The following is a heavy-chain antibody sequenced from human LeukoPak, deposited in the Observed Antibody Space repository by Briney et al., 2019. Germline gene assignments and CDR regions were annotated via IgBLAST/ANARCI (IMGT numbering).Heavy chain of an antibody. CDR3: ARAGDYVWGSYRYFPFDH. D-gene: IGHD3-16*02. J-gene: IGHJ4*02. CDR2: INPNSGGT. Sequence: ASVKVSCKASGYTLTGYYMHWVRQAPGQGLEWMGWINPNSGGTNYAQKFQGRVTMTRDTSISTAYMELSRLRSDDTAVYYCARAGDYVWGSYRYFPFDHWGQGTLVTVSS. V-gene: IGHV1-2*02. CDR1: GYTLTGYY.